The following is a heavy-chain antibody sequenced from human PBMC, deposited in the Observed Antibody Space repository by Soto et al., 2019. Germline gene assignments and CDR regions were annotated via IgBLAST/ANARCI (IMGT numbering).Heavy chain of an antibody. J-gene: IGHJ4*02. CDR1: GFTFSSYG. CDR2: ISYDGSNK. V-gene: IGHV3-30*18. Sequence: QVQLVESGGGVVQPGRSLRLSCAASGFTFSSYGMHWVRQAPGKGLEWVAVISYDGSNKYYADSVKGRFTISRDNSKNTLYLQMNSLRAEGTAVYYSAKDDWQWLVRGSLDYWGQGTLVTVSS. D-gene: IGHD6-19*01. CDR3: AKDDWQWLVRGSLDY.